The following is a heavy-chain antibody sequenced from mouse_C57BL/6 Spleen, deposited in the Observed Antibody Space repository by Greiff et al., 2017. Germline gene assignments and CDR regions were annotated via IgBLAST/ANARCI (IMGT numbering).Heavy chain of an antibody. Sequence: QVQLKQSGAELVRPGTSVKVSCKASGYAFTNYLIEWVKQRPGQGLEWIGVINPGSGVTNYNENSKGKATLTADKSSCPAYMLRSRLTSEDSAVFVCAGAGSSSWYFDVWGTGTTVTVSS. CDR2: INPGSGVT. J-gene: IGHJ1*03. D-gene: IGHD1-1*01. CDR1: GYAFTNYL. V-gene: IGHV1-54*01. CDR3: AGAGSSSWYFDV.